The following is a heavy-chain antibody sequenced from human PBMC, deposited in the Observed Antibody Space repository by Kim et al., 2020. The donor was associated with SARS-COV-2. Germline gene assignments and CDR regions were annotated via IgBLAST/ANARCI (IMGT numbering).Heavy chain of an antibody. CDR1: GGSFSGYY. V-gene: IGHV4-34*01. J-gene: IGHJ4*02. CDR3: ARGEVAGTH. CDR2: INHSGST. Sequence: SETLSLTCAVYGGSFSGYYWSWIRQPPGKGLEWIGEINHSGSTNYNTSLKSRVTISVDTSKNQFSLKLSSVTAADTAVYYCARGEVAGTHWGQGTLVTVS. D-gene: IGHD6-19*01.